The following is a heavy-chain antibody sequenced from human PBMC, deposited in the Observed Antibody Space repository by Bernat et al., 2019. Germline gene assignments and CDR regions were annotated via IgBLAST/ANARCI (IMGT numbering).Heavy chain of an antibody. J-gene: IGHJ4*02. CDR3: AGSGAAVDQFDY. D-gene: IGHD3-10*01. CDR1: GFTVSSNY. Sequence: EVQLVETGGGLIQPGGSLRLSCAASGFTVSSNYMSWVRQAPGKGLEWVSVINSGDYAYYADSVRDRFTISRDNAKNTVYLQMNSLRAEDTAVYYCAGSGAAVDQFDYWGQGTVVTVAS. V-gene: IGHV3-53*02. CDR2: INSGDYA.